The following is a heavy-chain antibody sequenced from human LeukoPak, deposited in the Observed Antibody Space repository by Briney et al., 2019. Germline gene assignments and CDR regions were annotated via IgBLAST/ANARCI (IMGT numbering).Heavy chain of an antibody. J-gene: IGHJ6*04. D-gene: IGHD2-2*01. CDR2: IYHSGST. CDR1: GGSISSGGYS. CDR3: ARGRASTSLPSNPFRSPYYYGMDV. V-gene: IGHV4-30-2*01. Sequence: SETLSLTCAVSGGSISSGGYSWSWIRQPPGKGLEWIGYIYHSGSTYYNPSLKSRVTISVDRSKNQFSLKLSSVTAADTAVYYCARGRASTSLPSNPFRSPYYYGMDVWGKGTTVTVSS.